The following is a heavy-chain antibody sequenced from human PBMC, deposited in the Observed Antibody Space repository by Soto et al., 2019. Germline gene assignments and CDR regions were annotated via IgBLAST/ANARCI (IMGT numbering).Heavy chain of an antibody. CDR3: ARDPPDFNSGFDS. D-gene: IGHD1-26*01. V-gene: IGHV6-1*01. Sequence: SQTLSLTCAICGDSVSNNGATWNWIRQSPSRGLVWLGRAYYRSRWHYDYATSVRSRITINPDTSKNQFSLQLSSVTPEDTAVYYCARDPPDFNSGFDSWGQGSLVTVSS. J-gene: IGHJ4*02. CDR2: AYYRSRWHY. CDR1: GDSVSNNGAT.